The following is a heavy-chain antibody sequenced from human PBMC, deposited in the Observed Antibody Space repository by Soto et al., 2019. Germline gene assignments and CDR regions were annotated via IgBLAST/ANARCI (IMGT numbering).Heavy chain of an antibody. CDR3: ARGDSQVSSVFDY. CDR2: THYSGDT. D-gene: IGHD3-16*01. V-gene: IGHV4-31*03. J-gene: IGHJ4*02. CDR1: GDPFPNGGYY. Sequence: KSSETLSLTCTVSGDPFPNGGYYWSWIRQEPGKGLEWIGYTHYSGDTSYNPSLRSRVTISTDTSKTQFSLRLRSVTSADTAVYYCARGDSQVSSVFDYWGQGTLVT.